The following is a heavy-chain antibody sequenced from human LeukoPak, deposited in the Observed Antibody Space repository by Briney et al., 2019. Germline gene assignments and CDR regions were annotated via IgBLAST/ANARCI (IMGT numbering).Heavy chain of an antibody. CDR3: ARDHSSSWYDSYNWFDP. D-gene: IGHD6-13*01. V-gene: IGHV4-61*02. CDR1: GGSISSGSYY. Sequence: SETLSLTCTVSGGSISSGSYYWSWIRQPAGKGLEWIGRIYTSGSTNYNPSLKSRVTISVDTSKNQFSLKLSSVTAADTAVYYCARDHSSSWYDSYNWFDPWGQGTLVTVSS. J-gene: IGHJ5*02. CDR2: IYTSGST.